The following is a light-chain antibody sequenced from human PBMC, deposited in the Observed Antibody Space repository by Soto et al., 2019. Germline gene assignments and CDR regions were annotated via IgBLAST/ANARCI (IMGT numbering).Light chain of an antibody. CDR1: QSVRNNY. CDR3: QQYGSSPLT. V-gene: IGKV3-20*01. Sequence: EIVLTQSPGTLSLSPGERATLSCRASQSVRNNYLAWYQQKPGQAPRFLIYDASSRATGIPDRFSGSGSGTEFTITISRLEHEDFAVYYCQQYGSSPLTFGGGTKLEIK. J-gene: IGKJ4*01. CDR2: DAS.